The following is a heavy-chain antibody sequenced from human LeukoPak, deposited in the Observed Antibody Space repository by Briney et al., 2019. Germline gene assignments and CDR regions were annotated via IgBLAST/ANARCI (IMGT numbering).Heavy chain of an antibody. Sequence: SETLSLTCTVPGGSISSHYWSWVRQPPGKGLEWIGYVLDNVRTKDNPSLNSRFTLSADTSKNQLSLRLTSVTAADTAVYYCATVKRGNIFGFFDFWGQGILVTASS. CDR1: GGSISSHY. J-gene: IGHJ4*02. CDR2: VLDNVRT. V-gene: IGHV4-59*11. CDR3: ATVKRGNIFGFFDF. D-gene: IGHD5-18*01.